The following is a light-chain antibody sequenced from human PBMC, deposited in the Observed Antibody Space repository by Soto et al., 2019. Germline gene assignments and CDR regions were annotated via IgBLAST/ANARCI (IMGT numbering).Light chain of an antibody. J-gene: IGKJ5*01. CDR3: QQYYSYPIT. CDR1: QSISSW. Sequence: DILMTQSPSTLSASVGDRVTITCRASQSISSWLAWYQQKPGKAPKFLIYDASSLESGVPSRFSGSGSGTDFTLTISCLQSEDFATYYCQQYYSYPITFGQGTRLEIK. CDR2: DAS. V-gene: IGKV1-5*01.